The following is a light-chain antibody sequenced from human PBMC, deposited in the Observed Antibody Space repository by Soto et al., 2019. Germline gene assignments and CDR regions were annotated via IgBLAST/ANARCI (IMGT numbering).Light chain of an antibody. CDR1: QTITTW. CDR3: QQYHSYSWT. Sequence: DIQMTQSPSTLAASLGDRVTITCRASQTITTWLAWYQQKPGKAPKLLIYKASSLESGVPPRFSGSGSGTEFTLTISSLQPDDFATYYCQQYHSYSWTFGQGTKVDIK. V-gene: IGKV1-5*03. J-gene: IGKJ1*01. CDR2: KAS.